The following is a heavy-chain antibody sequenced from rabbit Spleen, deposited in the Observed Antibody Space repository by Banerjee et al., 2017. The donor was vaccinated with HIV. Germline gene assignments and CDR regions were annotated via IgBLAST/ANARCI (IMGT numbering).Heavy chain of an antibody. J-gene: IGHJ4*01. V-gene: IGHV1S45*01. Sequence: QEQLEESGGGLVKPEGSLTLTCTASGFSFSDRDVMCWVRQAPGKGLEWIGYIEPIFGNTYYANWVNGRFTISSHNAQNTLYLQLNSLTAADTATYFCARDLTGVIGWNFGWWGQGTLVTVS. D-gene: IGHD1-1*01. CDR1: GFSFSDRDV. CDR2: IEPIFGNT. CDR3: ARDLTGVIGWNFGW.